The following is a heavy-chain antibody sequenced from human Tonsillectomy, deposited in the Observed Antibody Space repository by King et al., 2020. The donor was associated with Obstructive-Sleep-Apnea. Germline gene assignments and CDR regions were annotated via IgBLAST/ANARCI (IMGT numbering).Heavy chain of an antibody. Sequence: VQLVESGGGFVQSGRSLRLSCAASGFTFDDSAMHWVRQVPGKGLEWVSSISWSGDRVAYADSVKGRFTISRDNAKNSLFLQMNSLRREDTAFYYCAKDQGEYFGVGAFDMGGQGTMVTVSS. CDR1: GFTFDDSA. J-gene: IGHJ3*02. CDR2: ISWSGDRV. D-gene: IGHD3-10*01. V-gene: IGHV3-9*01. CDR3: AKDQGEYFGVGAFDM.